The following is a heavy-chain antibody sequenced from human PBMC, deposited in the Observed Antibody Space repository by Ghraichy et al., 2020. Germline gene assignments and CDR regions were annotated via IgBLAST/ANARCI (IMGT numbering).Heavy chain of an antibody. Sequence: GESLRLSCAASGFIFSNYVMNWVRQAPGKGLEWVSSITGSGASTYYADSVKGRFTISRDNSGNTLYLQMNSLRDEDTAVYFCARVVSTVGWYEDSWGQGTLVTVSS. J-gene: IGHJ5*02. CDR3: ARVVSTVGWYEDS. V-gene: IGHV3-23*01. CDR2: ITGSGAST. D-gene: IGHD6-19*01. CDR1: GFIFSNYV.